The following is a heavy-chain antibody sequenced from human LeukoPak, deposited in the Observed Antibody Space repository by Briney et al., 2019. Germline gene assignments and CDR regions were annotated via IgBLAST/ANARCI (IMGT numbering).Heavy chain of an antibody. D-gene: IGHD6-6*01. Sequence: ASVKVSCKASGYTFTGYYMHWVRQAPGQGLEWMGWINPNSGGTNYAQKFQGRVTMTRDTSISTAYMELSRLRSDDTAVYYCARASIAALYAFDIWGQGTMVTVSS. V-gene: IGHV1-2*02. J-gene: IGHJ3*02. CDR2: INPNSGGT. CDR3: ARASIAALYAFDI. CDR1: GYTFTGYY.